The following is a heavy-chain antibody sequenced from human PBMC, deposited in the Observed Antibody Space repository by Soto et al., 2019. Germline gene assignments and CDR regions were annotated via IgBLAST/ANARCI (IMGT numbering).Heavy chain of an antibody. CDR3: ALRSAYNYYYFHGMDV. CDR2: IDPSDSYT. J-gene: IGHJ6*02. CDR1: GYSFTNYW. Sequence: GESLKISCKGSGYSFTNYWISWVRQMPGKGLEWMGRIDPSDSYTKYSPSFQGHVTISVDISISTAYLQWSGLKASDTAMYYCALRSAYNYYYFHGMDVWGQGTTVTVSS. V-gene: IGHV5-10-1*01. D-gene: IGHD1-1*01.